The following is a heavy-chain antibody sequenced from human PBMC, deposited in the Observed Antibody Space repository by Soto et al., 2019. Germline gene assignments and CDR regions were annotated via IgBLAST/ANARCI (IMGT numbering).Heavy chain of an antibody. V-gene: IGHV3-30-3*01. CDR2: ISMDGNDK. D-gene: IGHD3-16*01. Sequence: QEQLVESGGGVVQPRRSLRLSCAASGFTFNAYAMYWVRRAPGRGLEWVALISMDGNDKYFADSVKGRFTISRDNSKHTLYLQMNSLRREETAMYYCEKGGFYYGMDVWGQGTTVTVS. CDR1: GFTFNAYA. CDR3: EKGGFYYGMDV. J-gene: IGHJ6*02.